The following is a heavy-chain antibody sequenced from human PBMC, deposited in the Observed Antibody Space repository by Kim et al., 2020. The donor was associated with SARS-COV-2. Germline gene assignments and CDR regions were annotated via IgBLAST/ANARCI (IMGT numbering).Heavy chain of an antibody. J-gene: IGHJ6*02. Sequence: SVKGRVSISRDNSKNTLCLQMNSLRAEDTAVYYCAKSYYDYFYYYYGMDVWGQGTTVTVSS. CDR3: AKSYYDYFYYYYGMDV. D-gene: IGHD1-26*01. V-gene: IGHV3-33*06.